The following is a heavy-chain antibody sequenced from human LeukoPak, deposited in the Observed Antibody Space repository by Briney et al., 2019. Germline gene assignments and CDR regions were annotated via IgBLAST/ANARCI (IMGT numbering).Heavy chain of an antibody. V-gene: IGHV1-46*01. J-gene: IGHJ4*02. D-gene: IGHD3-9*01. CDR2: IYPRDGST. Sequence: ASVKVSCKASGYTFTSNYIHWVRQAPGQGLEWMGMIYPRDGSTSYAQKFQGRVTVTRDTSTSTVHMELSGLRSEDTAVYYCAKDMRFDWTPYYFDYWGQGTLVTVSS. CDR3: AKDMRFDWTPYYFDY. CDR1: GYTFTSNY.